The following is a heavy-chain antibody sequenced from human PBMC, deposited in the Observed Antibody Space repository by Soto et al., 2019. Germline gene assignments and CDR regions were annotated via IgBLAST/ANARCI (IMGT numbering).Heavy chain of an antibody. CDR1: GFAFSSYA. CDR2: ISGSGYST. J-gene: IGHJ6*02. V-gene: IGHV3-23*01. D-gene: IGHD2-2*01. CDR3: AKVVVPAATAYYYGMDV. Sequence: EVQLLESGGGLVQPGGSLRLSCAASGFAFSSYAMSWVRQAPGKGLEWVSAISGSGYSTYYGDSVKGRFTISRDNSRNTVYLQMNSLRAEDTAVYYCAKVVVPAATAYYYGMDVWGQGTTVTVSS.